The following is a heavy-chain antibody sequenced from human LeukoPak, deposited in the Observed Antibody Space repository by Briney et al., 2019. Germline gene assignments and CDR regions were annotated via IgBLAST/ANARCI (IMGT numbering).Heavy chain of an antibody. CDR2: IYYSGST. CDR3: ARSYTYYYGSGSYGGPYGMDV. Sequence: PSETLSLTCTVSGGSISRYYWSWIRQPPGKGLEWIGYIYYSGSTDYNPSLKSRVTISVDTSKNQISLKLSSVTVADTAVYYCARSYTYYYGSGSYGGPYGMDVWGQGTTVTVSS. D-gene: IGHD3-10*01. V-gene: IGHV4-59*08. J-gene: IGHJ6*02. CDR1: GGSISRYY.